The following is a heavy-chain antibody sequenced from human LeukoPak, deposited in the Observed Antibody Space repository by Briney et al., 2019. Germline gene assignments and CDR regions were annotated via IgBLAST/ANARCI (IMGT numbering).Heavy chain of an antibody. D-gene: IGHD6-13*01. CDR1: GDSVSSNSAA. V-gene: IGHV6-1*01. CDR3: TRQQQGGFDY. J-gene: IGHJ4*02. Sequence: SQTLSLTFAISGDSVSSNSAAWNWIRQSPSRGLEWLGRTYHRSKWYNDYAVSVKSRITLNPDTSKNQFSLQLNSVTPDDTAVYYCTRQQQGGFDYWGQGTLVTVSS. CDR2: TYHRSKWYN.